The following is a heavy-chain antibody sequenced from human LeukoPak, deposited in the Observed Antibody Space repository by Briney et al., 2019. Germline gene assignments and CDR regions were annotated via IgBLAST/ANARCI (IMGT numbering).Heavy chain of an antibody. CDR1: GYTLTELS. Sequence: ASVKVSCKVSGYTLTELSMHWVRQAPGKGLEWMGGFDPEDGETIYAQKFEGRVTMTEDTSTDTAYMELSSLRSEDTAVYYCATDLTMVRGTYGMDVWGKGTTVTVSS. CDR3: ATDLTMVRGTYGMDV. V-gene: IGHV1-24*01. D-gene: IGHD3-10*01. J-gene: IGHJ6*04. CDR2: FDPEDGET.